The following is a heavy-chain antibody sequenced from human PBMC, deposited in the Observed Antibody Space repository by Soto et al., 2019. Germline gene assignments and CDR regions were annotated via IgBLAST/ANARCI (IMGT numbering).Heavy chain of an antibody. CDR3: ARSMHYSDGSNYSPFDY. D-gene: IGHD3-22*01. CDR1: GGSVSSGNYY. V-gene: IGHV4-61*01. J-gene: IGHJ4*02. Sequence: QVQLQESGPGLVKPSETLSLTCTVSGGSVSSGNYYWSWIRQPRGKGLEWIGYFYYTGSTNYNPSLKSRVTISIDASKNQFSLRLSSVTAADTAVYYCARSMHYSDGSNYSPFDYWGQGTLVTVSS. CDR2: FYYTGST.